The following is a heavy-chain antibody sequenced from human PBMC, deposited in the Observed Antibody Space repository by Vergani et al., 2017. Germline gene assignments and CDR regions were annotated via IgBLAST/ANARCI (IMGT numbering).Heavy chain of an antibody. J-gene: IGHJ5*02. Sequence: EVQLVQSGAEVQKPGATVKISCKVSGYTFTDYYMHWVQQAPGKGLEWMGLVDPEDGETIYAEKFQGRVTITADTSTDTAYMELNSLRADDTAVYYCVREYLGGWFDPWGQGTLVTVSS. D-gene: IGHD3-16*01. CDR3: VREYLGGWFDP. V-gene: IGHV1-69-2*01. CDR1: GYTFTDYY. CDR2: VDPEDGET.